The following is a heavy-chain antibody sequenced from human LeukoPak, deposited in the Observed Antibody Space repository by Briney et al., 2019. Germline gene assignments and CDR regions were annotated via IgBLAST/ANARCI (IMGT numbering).Heavy chain of an antibody. D-gene: IGHD1-26*01. V-gene: IGHV4-59*01. CDR3: ARSFLGDWYFDL. J-gene: IGHJ2*01. CDR1: GGSISSYY. Sequence: SETLSLTCTVSGGSISSYYWSWIRQPPGMGLEWIGCIYYSGSNNYNPSLKSRVTISVDTSKDQFSLRLTSVTAADTAVYYCARSFLGDWYFDLWGRGTLVTVSS. CDR2: IYYSGSN.